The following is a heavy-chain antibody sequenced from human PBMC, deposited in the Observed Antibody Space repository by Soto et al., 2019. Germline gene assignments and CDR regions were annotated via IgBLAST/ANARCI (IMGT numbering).Heavy chain of an antibody. CDR2: VYDGGKF. CDR3: VRQGFGALHGLVDV. Sequence: SETLSLTCAVSGDSVNTSDWWNWVRQPPGKGPEWIGEVYDGGKFYYNPSLKSRVAISLDTSKSQFSLTLTSVTATDTAVYYCVRQGFGALHGLVDVWGQGTTVTVS. V-gene: IGHV4-4*02. CDR1: GDSVNTSDW. J-gene: IGHJ6*02. D-gene: IGHD3-10*01.